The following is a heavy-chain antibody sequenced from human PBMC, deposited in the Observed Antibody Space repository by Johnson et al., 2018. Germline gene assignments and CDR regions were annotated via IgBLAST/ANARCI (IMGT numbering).Heavy chain of an antibody. D-gene: IGHD1-1*01. Sequence: EVQLVETGGGLVKPGGSXRLSCAASGFTFSSYSMNWVRQAPGKGLAWVSSISSSSSYIYYADSVKGRFTISRDNSKNSLYLQMNSLRAEDTAVDYCARTTTTPRMAVWGQGTTVTVSS. CDR3: ARTTTTPRMAV. J-gene: IGHJ6*02. CDR2: ISSSSSYI. V-gene: IGHV3-21*01. CDR1: GFTFSSYS.